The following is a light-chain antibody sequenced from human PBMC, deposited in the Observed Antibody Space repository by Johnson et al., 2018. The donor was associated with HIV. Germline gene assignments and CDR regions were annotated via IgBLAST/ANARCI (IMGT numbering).Light chain of an antibody. CDR1: SSNIGNNY. CDR3: GLWDSSLSADV. Sequence: SVLTQPPSVSAAPGQKVTISCSGSSSNIGNNYVSWYQQLPGTAPKLLIYDNNKRPSGIPDRFSGSKSGTSATRVITGLQTGDEADYDCGLWDSSLSADVYGTGTNVTVL. V-gene: IGLV1-51*01. CDR2: DNN. J-gene: IGLJ1*01.